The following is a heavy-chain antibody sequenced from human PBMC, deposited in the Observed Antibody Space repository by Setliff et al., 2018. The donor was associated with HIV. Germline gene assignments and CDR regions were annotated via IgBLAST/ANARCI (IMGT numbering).Heavy chain of an antibody. D-gene: IGHD6-19*01. V-gene: IGHV1-18*01. CDR2: ISTYNGNT. Sequence: RASVKVSCKTSGYTFISYGVTWVRQVPGQGLEWVGWISTYNGNTNYAQKFQGRVSIARDTSASTAYMELSSLRSEDTAVYYCARVQTMAVAGTQYYYMDVWGKGTTVTVSS. J-gene: IGHJ6*03. CDR1: GYTFISYG. CDR3: ARVQTMAVAGTQYYYMDV.